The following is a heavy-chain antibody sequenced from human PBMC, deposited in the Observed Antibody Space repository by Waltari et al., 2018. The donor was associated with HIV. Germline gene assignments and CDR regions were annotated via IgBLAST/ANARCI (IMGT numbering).Heavy chain of an antibody. D-gene: IGHD3-9*01. J-gene: IGHJ6*02. CDR2: IFYNEFTFSL. CDR3: ASGRILTSYRGSDYFYGLDV. V-gene: IGHV4-61*03. CDR1: RDSVTSGDRY. Sequence: QVHLQESRPGLVRPSETLSLTCSVSRDSVTSGDRYWSWIRQPPGKGLEWIGYIFYNEFTFSLNYNPSLGGRFTISVATSRNHVSMNLTSVTAADAAVYFCASGRILTSYRGSDYFYGLDVWGQGTSVAVSS.